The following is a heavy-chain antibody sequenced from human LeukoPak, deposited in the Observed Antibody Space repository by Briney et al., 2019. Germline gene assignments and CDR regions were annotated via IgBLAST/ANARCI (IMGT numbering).Heavy chain of an antibody. CDR1: GGSISSSSYY. CDR3: ARLLLWHHFDY. V-gene: IGHV4-39*07. CDR2: IYYSGST. Sequence: SETLSLTCTVPGGSISSSSYYWGWIRQPPGKGLEWIGSIYYSGSTYYNPSLKSRVTISVDTSKNQFSLKLSSVTAADTAVYYCARLLLWHHFDYWGQGTLVTVSS. D-gene: IGHD3-10*01. J-gene: IGHJ4*02.